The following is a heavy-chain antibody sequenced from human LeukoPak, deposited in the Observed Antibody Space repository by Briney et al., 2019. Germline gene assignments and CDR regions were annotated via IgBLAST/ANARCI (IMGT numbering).Heavy chain of an antibody. CDR1: GGSTSSGDYY. D-gene: IGHD3-10*01. J-gene: IGHJ4*02. Sequence: PSETLSLTCTVSGGSTSSGDYYWRWIRQPPGKGLEWIGYIYYSGSTYYNPSLKSRVTISVDTSKNQFSLKLSSVTAADTAVYYCARGGSLLWFGELSYYFDYWGQGTLVTVSS. V-gene: IGHV4-30-4*08. CDR2: IYYSGST. CDR3: ARGGSLLWFGELSYYFDY.